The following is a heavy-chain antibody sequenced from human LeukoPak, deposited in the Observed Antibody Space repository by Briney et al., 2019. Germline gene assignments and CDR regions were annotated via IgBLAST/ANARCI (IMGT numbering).Heavy chain of an antibody. V-gene: IGHV3-7*03. CDR1: GFIFNNYW. CDR3: TRALGHSVLAFDV. D-gene: IGHD3-16*01. CDR2: IKEDGREK. J-gene: IGHJ3*01. Sequence: GGSLRLSCAASGFIFNNYWMNWVRQAPGKGLGWVASIKEDGREKLYVESLEGRLTIARDNAKESLHLQMRNLRVEDTAVYYCTRALGHSVLAFDVWGQGTVVIVS.